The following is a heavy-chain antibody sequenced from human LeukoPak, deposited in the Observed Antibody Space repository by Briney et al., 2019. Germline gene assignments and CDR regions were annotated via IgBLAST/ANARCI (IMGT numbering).Heavy chain of an antibody. Sequence: PGGSLRLSCAASGFTFSSYAMSWVRQAPGKGLEWVSAISGSGGSTYYADSVKGRFTISRDNSKNTLYLQMNSLRAEDTAVYYCAKDTSRGYCSGGSCLNWFDPWGQGTLVTVSS. V-gene: IGHV3-23*01. D-gene: IGHD2-15*01. CDR3: AKDTSRGYCSGGSCLNWFDP. CDR2: ISGSGGST. J-gene: IGHJ5*02. CDR1: GFTFSSYA.